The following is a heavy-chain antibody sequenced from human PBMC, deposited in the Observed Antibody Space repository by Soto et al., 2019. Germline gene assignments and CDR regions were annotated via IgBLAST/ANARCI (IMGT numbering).Heavy chain of an antibody. CDR1: GLTFSIYG. J-gene: IGHJ4*01. Sequence: GGSLRLSCAASGLTFSIYGMSCVRQAPGKGLEWVSALTGSGDGTYYADSVKGRFTISRDNSKNTLYLQMNSLRAEDAARDYCDKDSTKLVDWGQGTMLTVFS. V-gene: IGHV3-23*01. D-gene: IGHD1-1*01. CDR2: LTGSGDGT. CDR3: DKDSTKLVD.